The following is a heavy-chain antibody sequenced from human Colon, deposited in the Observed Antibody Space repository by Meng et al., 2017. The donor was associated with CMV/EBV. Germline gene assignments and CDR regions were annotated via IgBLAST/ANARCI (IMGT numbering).Heavy chain of an antibody. Sequence: VLLPEWRAAVVRLSQTLSLTCAVYAGSFVWYYWSWIRQAPGGGLEWIGESSYTVSNNYSHSLNSRVTISLDTSKNKFSLKLNSVTAADTAVYYCASATNSIWWEVLDYWGHGTLVTVSS. CDR3: ASATNSIWWEVLDY. CDR1: AGSFVWYY. CDR2: SSYTVSN. V-gene: IGHV4-34*01. J-gene: IGHJ4*01. D-gene: IGHD1-26*01.